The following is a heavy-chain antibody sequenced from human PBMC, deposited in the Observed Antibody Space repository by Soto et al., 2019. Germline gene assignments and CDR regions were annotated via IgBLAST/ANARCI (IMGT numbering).Heavy chain of an antibody. V-gene: IGHV1-18*04. Sequence: QVQLVQSEAEVKKPGASVKVSCEASGYTFINHGISWVRHAPGQGIAWMGWVSGSNGNTKYAQKFKGRVTMTTETSTSTAHMELRNLRSDDTAVYFCARDFYPLAYYFDPWGQGTLVTVSS. CDR1: GYTFINHG. CDR2: VSGSNGNT. J-gene: IGHJ4*02. CDR3: ARDFYPLAYYFDP.